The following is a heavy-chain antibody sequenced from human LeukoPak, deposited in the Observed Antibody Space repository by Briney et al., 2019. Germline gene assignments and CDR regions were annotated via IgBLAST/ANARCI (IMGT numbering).Heavy chain of an antibody. CDR2: VHLDGRT. J-gene: IGHJ4*02. CDR1: GGSVTSTNW. CDR3: AREGGFYRPLDY. Sequence: SETLSLTCAVSGGSVTSTNWWTWVRPPPGKGLEWIGEVHLDGRTSYNPSLKSRLIMSVDLPENHISLKLTSVTAADTAVYYCAREGGFYRPLDYSGQGTLVTVSS. V-gene: IGHV4-4*02. D-gene: IGHD3-3*01.